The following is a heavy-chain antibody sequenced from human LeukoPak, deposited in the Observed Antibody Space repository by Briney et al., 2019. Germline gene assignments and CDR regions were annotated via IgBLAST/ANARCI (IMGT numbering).Heavy chain of an antibody. CDR3: AREMQWLDY. D-gene: IGHD6-19*01. CDR2: ISSSGSTI. Sequence: PGGSLRLSRAASGFTFSSYEMNWVRQAPGKGLEWVSYISSSGSTIYYADSVKGRFTISRDNAKNSLYLQMNSLRAEDTAVYYCAREMQWLDYWGQGNLVTVSS. V-gene: IGHV3-48*03. CDR1: GFTFSSYE. J-gene: IGHJ4*02.